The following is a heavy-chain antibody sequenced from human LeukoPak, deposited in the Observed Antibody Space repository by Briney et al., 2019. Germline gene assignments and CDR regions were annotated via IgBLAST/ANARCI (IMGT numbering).Heavy chain of an antibody. CDR2: INHNGNVN. CDR3: ARGRVTYSGYDFPYYFDY. CDR1: GFTFSSYW. Sequence: GGSLRLSCAASGFTFSSYWMNWARQAPGKGLEWVASINHNGNVNYYVDSVKGRFTISRDNAKNSLYLQMSNLRAEDTAVYYCARGRVTYSGYDFPYYFDYWGQGTLVTVSS. J-gene: IGHJ4*02. D-gene: IGHD5-12*01. V-gene: IGHV3-7*03.